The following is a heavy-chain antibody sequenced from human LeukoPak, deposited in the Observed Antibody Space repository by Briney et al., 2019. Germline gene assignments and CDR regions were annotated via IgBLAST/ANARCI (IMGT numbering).Heavy chain of an antibody. Sequence: GGSLRLSCAASGFTLSSYGMHWVRQAPGKGLEWVALISYDGSKKHYADSVKGRFTISRDNSKNTLFLQMNSLRAEDTAVYYCAKNIGDYNSHYFDYWGQGTLVTVSS. CDR1: GFTLSSYG. D-gene: IGHD2-21*02. CDR3: AKNIGDYNSHYFDY. J-gene: IGHJ4*02. CDR2: ISYDGSKK. V-gene: IGHV3-30*18.